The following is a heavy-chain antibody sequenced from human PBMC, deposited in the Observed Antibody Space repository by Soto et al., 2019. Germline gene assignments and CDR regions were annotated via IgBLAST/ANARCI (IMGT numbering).Heavy chain of an antibody. CDR1: GFTFSSYG. D-gene: IGHD3-16*01. J-gene: IGHJ4*02. CDR3: AKNYWGPKVLLFDY. V-gene: IGHV3-30*18. CDR2: ISYDGSNK. Sequence: QVQLVESGGGVVQPGRSLKLSCAASGFTFSSYGMHWVRQAPGKGLEWVAVISYDGSNKYYADSVKGRFTISRDNYKNTLYLQMNSLRAADTAVYYCAKNYWGPKVLLFDYWGQGTLVTVSS.